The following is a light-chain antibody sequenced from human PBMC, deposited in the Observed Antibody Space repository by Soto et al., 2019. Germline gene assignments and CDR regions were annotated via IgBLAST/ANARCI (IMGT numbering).Light chain of an antibody. J-gene: IGKJ2*01. CDR2: AAS. CDR3: QQSYSMPYA. CDR1: QTTNNY. Sequence: DIQITQSPASLSSSLGDRVTITCRASQTTNNYLAWYQLKPGKAPKLLIYAASTLQTGVPSRFTGSGSGTDFTLTIISLQPEDYATYFCQQSYSMPYAFGPGTKVDIK. V-gene: IGKV1-39*01.